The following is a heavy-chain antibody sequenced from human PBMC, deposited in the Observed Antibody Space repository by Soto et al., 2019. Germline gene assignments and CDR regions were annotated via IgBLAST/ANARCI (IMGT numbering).Heavy chain of an antibody. J-gene: IGHJ4*02. CDR2: LYWDGDK. CDR1: GFSLTTSGVG. D-gene: IGHD3-3*01. V-gene: IGHV2-5*02. Sequence: QITLNESGPTVVKPAETLTLTCTFSGFSLTTSGVGVGWIRQSPGKAPEWLALLYWDGDKRYSASLKSRLTLTKDTSKNQVVLTMASVDPADTATYYCAHRILRTVFGLVTTTAIYFDFWGQGTPVVVSS. CDR3: AHRILRTVFGLVTTTAIYFDF.